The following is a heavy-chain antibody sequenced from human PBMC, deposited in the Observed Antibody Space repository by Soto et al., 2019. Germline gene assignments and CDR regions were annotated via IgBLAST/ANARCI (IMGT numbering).Heavy chain of an antibody. CDR3: ARLDNWNEL. J-gene: IGHJ5*02. V-gene: IGHV3-23*01. Sequence: PGGSLRLSCAASGFSFSNYAMNWVRQAPGKGLEWVSAISAGGSNTNYADSVKGRFTISSDNSKNTLYLQMNGLRADDTAVYYCARLDNWNELWGQGTLVTVSS. CDR2: ISAGGSNT. CDR1: GFSFSNYA. D-gene: IGHD3-9*01.